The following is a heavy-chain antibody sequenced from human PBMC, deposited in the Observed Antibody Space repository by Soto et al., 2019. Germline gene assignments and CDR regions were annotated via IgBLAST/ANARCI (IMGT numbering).Heavy chain of an antibody. J-gene: IGHJ5*01. V-gene: IGHV3-30*18. CDR2: ISYDGKNE. CDR1: GFTFTRYG. D-gene: IGHD1-26*01. Sequence: QVQLVESEGGVVQPGRSLRLSCAASGFTFTRYGMHWVRQAPGQGLVWVAVISYDGKNEYYADSVKGRFTISRDNSRNTLYLQVNSLRTEDTAVYFCAKDALGATRFNWFDSWGQGTLVTVSS. CDR3: AKDALGATRFNWFDS.